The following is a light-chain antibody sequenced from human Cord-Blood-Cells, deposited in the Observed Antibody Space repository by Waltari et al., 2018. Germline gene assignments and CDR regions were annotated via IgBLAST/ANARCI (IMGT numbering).Light chain of an antibody. J-gene: IGLJ2*01. CDR2: EVS. CDR1: SSDVGGYNY. V-gene: IGLV2-8*01. Sequence: QSALTQPPSASGSPGQSVTISCTGTSSDVGGYNYVSWYQQHPGKAPKLMIYEVSTRPSGVPDRFSGSKSGNTASLTVSGLQAEDEADYYCSSYAGSNNLPFGGGTKLTVL. CDR3: SSYAGSNNLP.